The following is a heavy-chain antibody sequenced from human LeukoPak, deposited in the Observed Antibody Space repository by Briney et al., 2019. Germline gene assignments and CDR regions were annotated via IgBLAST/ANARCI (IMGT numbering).Heavy chain of an antibody. V-gene: IGHV3-23*01. D-gene: IGHD6-19*01. J-gene: IGHJ4*02. Sequence: GGSLRLSCAASGFTFSSYAMSWVRRAPGKGLEWVSAISGSGDSTYYADSVKGRLTISRDNSKNTLYLQMNSLRVEDTAVYYCAKDLYTSGHSGDYWGQGTLVTVSS. CDR1: GFTFSSYA. CDR2: ISGSGDST. CDR3: AKDLYTSGHSGDY.